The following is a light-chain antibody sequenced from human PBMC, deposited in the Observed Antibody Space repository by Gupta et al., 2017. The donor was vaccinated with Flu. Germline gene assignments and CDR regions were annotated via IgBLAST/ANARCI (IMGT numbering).Light chain of an antibody. CDR3: CSYAGSYTLV. CDR1: NSDVGGYNY. Sequence: QSALTQPRSVSGSPGQSVTISCTGTNSDVGGYNYVSWYQQHPGKAPKLMIYDVTTRPSGVPDRFSGSKSGNTASLTISGLQAEDEANYYCCSYAGSYTLVFGGGTKVTVL. CDR2: DVT. V-gene: IGLV2-11*01. J-gene: IGLJ3*02.